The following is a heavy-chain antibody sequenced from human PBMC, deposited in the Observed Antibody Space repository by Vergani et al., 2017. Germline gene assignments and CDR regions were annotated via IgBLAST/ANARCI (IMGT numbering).Heavy chain of an antibody. J-gene: IGHJ3*02. CDR3: ARDDGYSYGYDLDAFDI. V-gene: IGHV4-59*10. CDR2: IYTSGST. Sequence: QVQLQQWGAGLLKPSETLSLTCAVYGGSFSGYYWSWIRQPAGKGLEWIGRIYTSGSTNYNPSLKSRVTISVDTSKNQFSLKLSSVTAADTAVYYCARDDGYSYGYDLDAFDIWGQGTMVTVSS. D-gene: IGHD5-18*01. CDR1: GGSFSGYY.